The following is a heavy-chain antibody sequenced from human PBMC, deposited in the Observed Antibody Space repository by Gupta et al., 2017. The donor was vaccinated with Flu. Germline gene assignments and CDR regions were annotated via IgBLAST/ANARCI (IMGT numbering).Heavy chain of an antibody. Sequence: EVQLVESGGGLVQPGGSLRLSCATSGFTFSSSYMHWVRQAPGKGLVWVSRSKSDGSSTSYADSVKGRFTISRDNAKNTLYLQMSSLRAEDTAMYYCARDVVATTSLDYWGQGTLVTVSS. CDR3: ARDVVATTSLDY. J-gene: IGHJ4*02. D-gene: IGHD5-24*01. CDR2: SKSDGSST. CDR1: GFTFSSSY. V-gene: IGHV3-74*01.